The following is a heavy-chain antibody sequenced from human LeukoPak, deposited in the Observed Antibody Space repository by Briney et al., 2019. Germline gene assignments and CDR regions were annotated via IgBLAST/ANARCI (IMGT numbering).Heavy chain of an antibody. CDR2: INPNSGGT. V-gene: IGHV1-2*02. J-gene: IGHJ3*02. D-gene: IGHD3-9*01. Sequence: ASVKVSCKVSGYTLTELSMHWVRQAPGQGLEWMGWINPNSGGTNYAQKFQGRVTMTRDTSISTAYMELSRLRSDDTAVYYCARSLTGGPYDAFDIWGQGTMVTVSS. CDR1: GYTLTELS. CDR3: ARSLTGGPYDAFDI.